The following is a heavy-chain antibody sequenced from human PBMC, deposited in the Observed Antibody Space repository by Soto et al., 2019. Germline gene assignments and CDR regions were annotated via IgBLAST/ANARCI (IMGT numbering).Heavy chain of an antibody. CDR3: AKDQRVEVVREYYGMDV. Sequence: GGSLRLSCAASGFTFSSYGMHWVRQAPGKGLEWVAVISYDGSNKYYADSVKGRFTISRDNSKNTLYLQMNSLRAEDTAVYYCAKDQRVEVVREYYGMDVWGQGTTVTVSS. V-gene: IGHV3-30*18. CDR1: GFTFSSYG. J-gene: IGHJ6*02. CDR2: ISYDGSNK. D-gene: IGHD3-22*01.